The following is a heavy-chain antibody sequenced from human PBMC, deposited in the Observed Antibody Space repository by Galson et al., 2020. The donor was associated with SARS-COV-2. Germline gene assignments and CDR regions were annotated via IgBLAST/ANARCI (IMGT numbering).Heavy chain of an antibody. D-gene: IGHD1-7*01. J-gene: IGHJ3*02. Sequence: GESLKISCAASGFTFSSYGMHWVRQAPGKGLEWVAVIWYDGSNKYYADSVKGRFTISRDNSKNTLYLQMNSLRAEDTAVYYCAREKTKNRIRADAFDIWGQGTMVTVSS. CDR2: IWYDGSNK. V-gene: IGHV3-33*01. CDR3: AREKTKNRIRADAFDI. CDR1: GFTFSSYG.